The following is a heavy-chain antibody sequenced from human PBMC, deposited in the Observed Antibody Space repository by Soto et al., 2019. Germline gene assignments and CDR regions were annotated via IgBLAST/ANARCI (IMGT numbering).Heavy chain of an antibody. J-gene: IGHJ4*02. V-gene: IGHV3-33*01. CDR2: IWYDGSNK. D-gene: IGHD3-22*01. Sequence: QVQLVESGGGVVQPGRSLRLSCAASGFTFSSYVMHWVRQAPGKGLEWVAVIWYDGSNKYYADSVKGRFTISRDNSKNTLYTQMNRLRAEDTAVYYCAREAYYYDSSGYYYPSGLDYWGQGTLVTVSS. CDR3: AREAYYYDSSGYYYPSGLDY. CDR1: GFTFSSYV.